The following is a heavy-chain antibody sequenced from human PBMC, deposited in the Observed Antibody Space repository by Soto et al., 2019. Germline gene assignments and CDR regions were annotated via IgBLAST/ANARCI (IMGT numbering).Heavy chain of an antibody. CDR3: ARDPSIAVAGLDY. J-gene: IGHJ4*02. D-gene: IGHD6-19*01. CDR1: GGTFSSYT. CDR2: IIPILGIT. Sequence: EASVKVSCKASGGTFSSYTISWVRQAPGQGLEWMGRIIPILGITNYAQKFQGRVTMTTDTSTSTAYMELSSLRSEDTAVYYCARDPSIAVAGLDYWGQGTLVTVS. V-gene: IGHV1-69*04.